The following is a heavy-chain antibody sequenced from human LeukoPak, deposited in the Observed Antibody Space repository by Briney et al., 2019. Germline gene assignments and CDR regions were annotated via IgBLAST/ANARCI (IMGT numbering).Heavy chain of an antibody. D-gene: IGHD3-16*02. V-gene: IGHV3-23*01. CDR1: GFTFSSYA. CDR2: ISGSGDST. CDR3: AKDLTPGNAWGSYRFDY. J-gene: IGHJ4*02. Sequence: GGSLRPSCADSGFTFSSYAMSWVRQAPGKGLEWVSGISGSGDSTYYADSVKGRFTTSRDKSRNTLYLQMNSLGAADTAVYYCAKDLTPGNAWGSYRFDYWGRGTLVTVSS.